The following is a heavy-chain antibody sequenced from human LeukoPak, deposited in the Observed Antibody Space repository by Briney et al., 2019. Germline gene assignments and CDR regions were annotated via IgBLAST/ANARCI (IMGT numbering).Heavy chain of an antibody. CDR2: IIPIFGTA. J-gene: IGHJ2*01. CDR3: ARAATTIFGVASGEGYFDL. CDR1: GGTFSSYA. Sequence: GASVKVSCKASGGTFSSYAISWVRQAPGQGLEWRGGIIPIFGTANYAQKFQGRVTITADESTSTAYMELSSLRSEDTAMYYCARAATTIFGVASGEGYFDLWGRGTLVTVSS. D-gene: IGHD3-3*01. V-gene: IGHV1-69*13.